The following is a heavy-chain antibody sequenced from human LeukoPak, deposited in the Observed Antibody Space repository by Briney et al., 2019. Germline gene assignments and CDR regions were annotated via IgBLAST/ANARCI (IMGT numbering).Heavy chain of an antibody. J-gene: IGHJ3*02. CDR2: ISGSGGST. D-gene: IGHD2-15*01. CDR3: AKDVYGYCSGGSCYTGDAFDI. CDR1: GFTFSSYA. V-gene: IGHV3-23*01. Sequence: GGSLRLSCAASGFTFSSYAMSWVRQAPGKGLEWVSAISGSGGSTYYADSVKGRFTISRDNSKNTLYLQINSLRAEDTAVYYCAKDVYGYCSGGSCYTGDAFDIWGQGTMVTVSS.